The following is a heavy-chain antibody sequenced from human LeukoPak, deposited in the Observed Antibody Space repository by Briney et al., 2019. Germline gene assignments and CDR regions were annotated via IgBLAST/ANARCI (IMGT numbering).Heavy chain of an antibody. J-gene: IGHJ4*02. Sequence: GGSLRLSCAASGFIFSNYAISWVRQTPGKGLEWVSAISDNGDKTYYTESVKGRFSISRDNSKKTLYLQVNSLRAEDTAEYYCAKETVAVGGFVTIDYWGQGTLVTVSS. CDR3: AKETVAVGGFVTIDY. D-gene: IGHD2-21*01. CDR2: ISDNGDKT. CDR1: GFIFSNYA. V-gene: IGHV3-23*01.